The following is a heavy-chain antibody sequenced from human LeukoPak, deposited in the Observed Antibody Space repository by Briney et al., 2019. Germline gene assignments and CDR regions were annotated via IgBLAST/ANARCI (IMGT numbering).Heavy chain of an antibody. D-gene: IGHD2-21*01. Sequence: SETLSLTCTVSGGSISSSSYYWGWIRQPPGKGLEWIGSIYYSGSTYYNPSLKSRLTISVDTSKNQFSLKLSSVTAADTAVYYCARGGGDWGFHQSDYWGQGTLVTVSS. J-gene: IGHJ4*02. V-gene: IGHV4-39*07. CDR1: GGSISSSSYY. CDR2: IYYSGST. CDR3: ARGGGDWGFHQSDY.